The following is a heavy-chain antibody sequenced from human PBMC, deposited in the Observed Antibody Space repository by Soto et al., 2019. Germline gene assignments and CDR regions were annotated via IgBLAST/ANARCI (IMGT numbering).Heavy chain of an antibody. Sequence: SETLSLTCTVSGVSMISYYWSWIRQPPGRGLEWIGFIYYAGSTKYNPSLNSRVTISVDTSKNQFSLTVTSVTAADTAVYYCARAVGRDGSSWYRGGYDSWGQGTQVTVSS. V-gene: IGHV4-59*08. CDR3: ARAVGRDGSSWYRGGYDS. CDR1: GVSMISYY. J-gene: IGHJ4*02. CDR2: IYYAGST. D-gene: IGHD1-26*01.